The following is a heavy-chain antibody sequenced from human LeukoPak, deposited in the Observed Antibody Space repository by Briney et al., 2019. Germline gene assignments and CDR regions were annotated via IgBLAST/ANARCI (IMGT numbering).Heavy chain of an antibody. CDR1: GYTFTSYG. V-gene: IGHV1-18*01. CDR2: ISAYNGNT. J-gene: IGHJ4*02. Sequence: AASVKVSCTASGYTFTSYGISWVRQAPGQGLEWMGWISAYNGNTNYAQKLQGRVTMTTDTSTSTAYMELRSLRSDDTAVYYCARDDYSGSDDYWGQGTLVTVSS. D-gene: IGHD4/OR15-4a*01. CDR3: ARDDYSGSDDY.